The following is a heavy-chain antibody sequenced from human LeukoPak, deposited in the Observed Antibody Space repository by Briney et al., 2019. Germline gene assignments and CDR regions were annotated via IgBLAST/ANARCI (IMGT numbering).Heavy chain of an antibody. CDR1: GYTFTSYG. CDR2: ISAYNGNT. D-gene: IGHD2-2*01. J-gene: IGHJ6*03. Sequence: ASVKVSCNASGYTFTSYGISGVRQAPGQGLEWMGWISAYNGNTNSAQKLQGRVTMTTDTSTSTAYMELRSLRSDDTAVYYCAREGAQYQLRTYMDVWGKGTTVTVSS. CDR3: AREGAQYQLRTYMDV. V-gene: IGHV1-18*01.